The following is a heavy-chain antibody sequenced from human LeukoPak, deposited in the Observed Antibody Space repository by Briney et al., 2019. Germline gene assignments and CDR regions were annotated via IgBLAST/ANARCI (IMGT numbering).Heavy chain of an antibody. Sequence: GGSLRLSCAASGFIVSDNYMSWVRQAPGKGLEWVSVIDRAGSIYYADSVKGRFTISRDKSRNMLYLQMNSLRAEDTAVYYCVRDGMDVGYYDSSGYYAFWGQGTLVTVSS. CDR1: GFIVSDNY. V-gene: IGHV3-53*01. J-gene: IGHJ4*02. CDR2: IDRAGSI. D-gene: IGHD3-22*01. CDR3: VRDGMDVGYYDSSGYYAF.